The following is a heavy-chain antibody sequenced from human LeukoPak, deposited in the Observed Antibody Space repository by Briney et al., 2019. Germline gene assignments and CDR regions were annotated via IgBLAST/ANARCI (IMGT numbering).Heavy chain of an antibody. CDR2: ISGSGGST. V-gene: IGHV3-23*01. CDR1: GFTFSSYA. Sequence: GGSLRLSCAASGFTFSSYAMSWVRQAPGKGLEWVSAISGSGGSTYYADSVKGRFTISRDNSKNTLYLQMNSLRAEDTAVYYCAKVRSPRIVVVINPPDYWGQGTLVTVSS. D-gene: IGHD3-22*01. J-gene: IGHJ4*02. CDR3: AKVRSPRIVVVINPPDY.